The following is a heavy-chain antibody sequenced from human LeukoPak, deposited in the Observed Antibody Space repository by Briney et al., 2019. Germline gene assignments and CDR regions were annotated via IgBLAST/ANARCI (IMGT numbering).Heavy chain of an antibody. CDR2: IYYSGSP. J-gene: IGHJ4*02. V-gene: IGHV4-59*08. Sequence: PSETLSLTCTVSGGSISNYYWSWIRQPPGKGLEWIGYIYYSGSPNYNPSLNSRVTISVDTSKNQFSLKLNSVTAADTAVYYCAKPFPPNSNHRDPDHLGQGTLVTVSS. D-gene: IGHD1-14*01. CDR1: GGSISNYY. CDR3: AKPFPPNSNHRDPDH.